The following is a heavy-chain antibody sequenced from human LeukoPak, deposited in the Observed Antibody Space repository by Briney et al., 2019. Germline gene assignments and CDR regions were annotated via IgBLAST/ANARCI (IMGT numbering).Heavy chain of an antibody. J-gene: IGHJ4*02. D-gene: IGHD3-3*01. CDR3: ARGLNDSWTGENY. Sequence: SETLSLTCTVSGGSISTYYWSWIRQPPGKGLEWIGYINYTGSTNYNPSLKSRVTISLDTSKSQFSLKVRYVTAADTAVYYCARGLNDSWTGENYWGQGTLVTVSS. CDR2: INYTGST. V-gene: IGHV4-59*12. CDR1: GGSISTYY.